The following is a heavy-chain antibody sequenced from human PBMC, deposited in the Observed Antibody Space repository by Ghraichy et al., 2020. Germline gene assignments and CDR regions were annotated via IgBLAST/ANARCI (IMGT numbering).Heavy chain of an antibody. V-gene: IGHV3-23*01. D-gene: IGHD4-23*01. CDR2: ISGSGGST. CDR1: GFTFSSYA. Sequence: GGSLRLSCAASGFTFSSYAMSWVRQAPGKGLEWVSAISGSGGSTYYADSVKGRFTISRDNSKNTLYLQMNSLRAEDTAVYYCAKDIRWYGRWYYGMDVWGQGTTVTVSS. CDR3: AKDIRWYGRWYYGMDV. J-gene: IGHJ6*02.